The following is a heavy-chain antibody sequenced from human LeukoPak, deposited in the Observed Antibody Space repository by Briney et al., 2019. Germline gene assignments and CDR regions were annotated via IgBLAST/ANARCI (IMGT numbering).Heavy chain of an antibody. Sequence: GRSLRLSCAASGFTLSRYGMHWVRQAPGKGLEWVAVISYDGSNKYYADSVKGRFTISRDNSKNTLYLQMNSLRPEDTAVYYCAKGDPYGSGSYPVDYWGQGTLVTVSS. CDR3: AKGDPYGSGSYPVDY. J-gene: IGHJ4*02. V-gene: IGHV3-30*18. D-gene: IGHD3-10*01. CDR2: ISYDGSNK. CDR1: GFTLSRYG.